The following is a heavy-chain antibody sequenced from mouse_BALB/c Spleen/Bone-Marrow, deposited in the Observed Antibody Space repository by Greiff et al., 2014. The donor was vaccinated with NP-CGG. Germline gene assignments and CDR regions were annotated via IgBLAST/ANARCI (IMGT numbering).Heavy chain of an antibody. Sequence: VELVKPGASVKLSCTASGFNIKDTYMHWVKQRPEQGLEWIGRIDPANGNTKYDPKFQGKATITADTSSNTAYLQLSSLTSEDTAVYYCARYYYGSSYFDYWGQGTTLTVSS. CDR2: IDPANGNT. CDR1: GFNIKDTY. J-gene: IGHJ2*01. V-gene: IGHV14-3*02. CDR3: ARYYYGSSYFDY. D-gene: IGHD1-1*01.